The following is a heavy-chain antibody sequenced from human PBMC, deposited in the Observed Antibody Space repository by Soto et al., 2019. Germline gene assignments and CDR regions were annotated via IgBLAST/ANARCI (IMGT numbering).Heavy chain of an antibody. V-gene: IGHV1-69*01. Sequence: SVKVSCKASGGTFSSYAISWVRQAPVQGLEWMGGIIPIFGTANYAQKFQGRVTITADESTSTAYMELSSLRSEDTAVYYCARGGIVGATTTFDAFDIWGQGTMVTVSS. CDR3: ARGGIVGATTTFDAFDI. D-gene: IGHD1-26*01. CDR1: GGTFSSYA. J-gene: IGHJ3*02. CDR2: IIPIFGTA.